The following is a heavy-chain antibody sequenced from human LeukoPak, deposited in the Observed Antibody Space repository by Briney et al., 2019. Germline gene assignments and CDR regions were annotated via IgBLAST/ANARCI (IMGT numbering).Heavy chain of an antibody. D-gene: IGHD5-18*01. CDR1: GGSLSSYG. CDR2: IIPMLGRS. CDR3: AREDHTANNWFDP. V-gene: IGHV1-69*05. J-gene: IGHJ5*02. Sequence: SVKVSCKASGGSLSSYGISWVRQAPGQGLEWMGGIIPMLGRSNYAQKFQGRVTISTDESTSTAYLEMSSLRSEDTAVYYCAREDHTANNWFDPWGQGTLVTVSS.